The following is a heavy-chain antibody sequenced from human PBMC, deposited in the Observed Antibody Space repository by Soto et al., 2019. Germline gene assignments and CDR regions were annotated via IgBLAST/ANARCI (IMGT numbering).Heavy chain of an antibody. CDR1: GFTFSSYD. CDR3: ARGRALYYYDSSGNWYFDL. Sequence: EVQLVESGGGLVQPGGSLRLSCAASGFTFSSYDMHWVRQATGKGLEWVSAIGTAGDTYYPGSVKGRFTISRENAKNSLYLQMNSLRAGDTAVYYCARGRALYYYDSSGNWYFDLWGRGTLVTVSS. J-gene: IGHJ2*01. D-gene: IGHD3-22*01. CDR2: IGTAGDT. V-gene: IGHV3-13*01.